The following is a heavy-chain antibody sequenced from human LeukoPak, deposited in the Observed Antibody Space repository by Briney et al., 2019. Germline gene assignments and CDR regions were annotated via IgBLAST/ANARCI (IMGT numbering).Heavy chain of an antibody. CDR3: ARVARGSGWFYFDY. CDR2: IYTSGST. D-gene: IGHD6-19*01. J-gene: IGHJ4*02. V-gene: IGHV4-61*02. Sequence: SQTLSLTCTVSGGSISSGSYYWSWIRQPAGKGLEWIGRIYTSGSTNYNPSLKSRVTISVDTSKNQFSLKLSSVTAADTAVYYCARVARGSGWFYFDYWGQGTLVTVSS. CDR1: GGSISSGSYY.